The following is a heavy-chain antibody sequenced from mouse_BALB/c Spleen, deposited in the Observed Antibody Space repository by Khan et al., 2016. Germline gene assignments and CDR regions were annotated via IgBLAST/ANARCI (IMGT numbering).Heavy chain of an antibody. CDR2: IYPGTGST. Sequence: QVQLKQSGAELVRPGASVKLSCKTSGYIFTSYWIHWVKQRSGQGLEWIARIYPGTGSTYYHEKFKGKATLTTDKSSNTAYMQLNRLKSEDSAVDFCAISGDYDVGAFDSWGQGTTLTVSS. V-gene: IGHV1S132*01. CDR1: GYIFTSYW. J-gene: IGHJ2*01. CDR3: AISGDYDVGAFDS. D-gene: IGHD2-4*01.